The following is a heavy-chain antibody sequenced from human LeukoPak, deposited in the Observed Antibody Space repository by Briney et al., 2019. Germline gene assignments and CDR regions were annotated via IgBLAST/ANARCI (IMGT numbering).Heavy chain of an antibody. CDR1: GYTFTSYA. J-gene: IGHJ4*02. CDR3: ARIRRYDSSGYYFDY. V-gene: IGHV1-3*01. Sequence: ASVKVSCKASGYTFTSYAMHWVRQAPGQRLEWMGWINAGNGNTKYSQKFQGRVTITRDTSASTAYMELSSLRSEDTAAYYCARIRRYDSSGYYFDYWGQGTLVTVSS. D-gene: IGHD3-22*01. CDR2: INAGNGNT.